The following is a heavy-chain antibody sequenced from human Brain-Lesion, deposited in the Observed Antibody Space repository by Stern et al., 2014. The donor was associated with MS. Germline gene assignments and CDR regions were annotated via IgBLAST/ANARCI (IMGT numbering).Heavy chain of an antibody. Sequence: QMQLVQSGAEVKKPGASVKVSCKTSGYIFTGYYIHWVRQAPGQGLEWMAWINTNTGGTNYAQKFQGRVTMSRDTSISTAYVELSSLTSDDTAVYYCARDQRGITIFGVVTDYYYLGMDVWGQGTTVTVSS. CDR1: GYIFTGYY. J-gene: IGHJ6*02. V-gene: IGHV1-2*02. D-gene: IGHD3-3*01. CDR3: ARDQRGITIFGVVTDYYYLGMDV. CDR2: INTNTGGT.